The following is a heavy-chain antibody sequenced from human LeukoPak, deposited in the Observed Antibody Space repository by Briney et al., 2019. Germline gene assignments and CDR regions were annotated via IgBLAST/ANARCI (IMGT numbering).Heavy chain of an antibody. CDR1: GYRFTSYW. CDR2: IYPGDSDT. V-gene: IGHV5-51*01. D-gene: IGHD5-12*01. Sequence: GESLKISCEGSGYRFTSYWIGWVRQMPGKGLEWTGIIYPGDSDTKYSPSFQGQVTISADKSISTAYLQWSSLKASDTAMYYCARGGSGYDFNFDYWGQGTLVTVSS. CDR3: ARGGSGYDFNFDY. J-gene: IGHJ4*02.